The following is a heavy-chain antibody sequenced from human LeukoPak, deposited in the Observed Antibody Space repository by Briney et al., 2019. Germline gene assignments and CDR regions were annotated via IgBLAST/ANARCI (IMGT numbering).Heavy chain of an antibody. Sequence: GGSLRLSCAASGFTFSNAWMSWVRQAPGKGLEWVGRIKSKTDGGTTDYAAPVKGRFTVSRDDSKNTLYLQMNSLKTEDTAVYYCTTDRRDGSFDPWGQGTLVTVSS. J-gene: IGHJ5*02. CDR3: TTDRRDGSFDP. CDR1: GFTFSNAW. V-gene: IGHV3-15*01. D-gene: IGHD5-24*01. CDR2: IKSKTDGGTT.